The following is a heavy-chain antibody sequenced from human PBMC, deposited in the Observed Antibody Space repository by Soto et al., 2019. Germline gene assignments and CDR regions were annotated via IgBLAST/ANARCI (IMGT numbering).Heavy chain of an antibody. Sequence: PGGSLRLSCAASGFTFRNYNMKWVRQAPGKGLEWVAPISLRGSTVYYADSVKGRFTISRDNAKNTLYLQMNSLRAVDTVVYYCATPARYFDRYFDYWGQGTLVTVSS. CDR1: GFTFRNYN. J-gene: IGHJ4*02. D-gene: IGHD3-9*01. CDR2: ISLRGSTV. CDR3: ATPARYFDRYFDY. V-gene: IGHV3-48*01.